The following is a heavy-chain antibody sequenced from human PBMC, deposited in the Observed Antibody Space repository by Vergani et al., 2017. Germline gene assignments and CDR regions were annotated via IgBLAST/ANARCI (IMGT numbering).Heavy chain of an antibody. CDR1: GFTFSSYS. CDR2: ISSSSYI. CDR3: ARQGGVYYYYMDV. Sequence: EVQLVESGGGLVKPGGSLRLSCAASGFTFSSYSMNWVRQAPGKGLEWVSSISSSSYIYYADSVKGRFTISRDNAKNSLYLQMNSLRAEDTAVYYCARQGGVYYYYMDVWGKGTTVTVSS. J-gene: IGHJ6*03. V-gene: IGHV3-21*01.